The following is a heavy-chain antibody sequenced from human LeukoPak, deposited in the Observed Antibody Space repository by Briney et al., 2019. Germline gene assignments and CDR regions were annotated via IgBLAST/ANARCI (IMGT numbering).Heavy chain of an antibody. CDR1: GFTFSIYS. CDR3: ARDLSYSSGWYHY. Sequence: PGGSLRLSCAASGFTFSIYSMNWVRQAPGKGLEWVSSISSSSNYIFYADSLKGRFTISRDNAKNSLYLQMNSLRAEDTAVYYCARDLSYSSGWYHYWGQGTLVTVSS. V-gene: IGHV3-21*01. CDR2: ISSSSNYI. J-gene: IGHJ4*02. D-gene: IGHD6-19*01.